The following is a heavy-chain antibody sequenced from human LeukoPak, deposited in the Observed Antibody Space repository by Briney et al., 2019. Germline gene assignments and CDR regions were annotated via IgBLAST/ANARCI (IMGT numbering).Heavy chain of an antibody. CDR2: ISYDGSNK. V-gene: IGHV3-30*04. Sequence: GGSLRLSCAASGFTFSSYAMHWVRQAPGKGLEWVAVISYDGSNKYYADSVKGRFTISRDNSKNTLYLQMNSLRAEDTAVYYCARDDRSLFYYYYGMDVWGQGTTVTVSS. CDR3: ARDDRSLFYYYYGMDV. J-gene: IGHJ6*02. CDR1: GFTFSSYA.